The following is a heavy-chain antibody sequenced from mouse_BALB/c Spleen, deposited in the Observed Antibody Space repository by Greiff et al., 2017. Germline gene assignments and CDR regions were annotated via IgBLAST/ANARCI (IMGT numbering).Heavy chain of an antibody. CDR3: ARSVYGSSYWYFDV. V-gene: IGHV1-77*01. Sequence: QVQLQQSGPELVKPAASVKMSCKASGYTFTDYVISWVKQRTGQGLEWIGEIYPGSGSTYYNEKFKGKAILTADKSSNTAYMQLSSLTSEDSAVYFCARSVYGSSYWYFDVWGAGTTVTVSS. D-gene: IGHD1-1*01. CDR1: GYTFTDYV. CDR2: IYPGSGST. J-gene: IGHJ1*01.